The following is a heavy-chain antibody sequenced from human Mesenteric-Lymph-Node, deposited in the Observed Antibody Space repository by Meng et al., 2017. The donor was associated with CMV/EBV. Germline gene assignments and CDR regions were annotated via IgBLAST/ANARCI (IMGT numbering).Heavy chain of an antibody. CDR1: GGTFSSYT. D-gene: IGHD6-13*01. J-gene: IGHJ5*02. CDR3: AGGIAAAGSRWFDP. V-gene: IGHV1-69*02. Sequence: QVQLVQSGAEVKKPGSSVKVSCKAPGGTFSSYTISWVRQDLGQGLEWMGRIIPILGIAKQAQKFQGRVTITADKSTSTAYMELSSLRSEDTAVYYCAGGIAAAGSRWFDPWGQGTLVTVSS. CDR2: IIPILGIA.